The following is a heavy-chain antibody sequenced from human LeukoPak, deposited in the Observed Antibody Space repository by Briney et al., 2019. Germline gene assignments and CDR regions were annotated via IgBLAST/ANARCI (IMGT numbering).Heavy chain of an antibody. CDR1: GGTFSSYA. J-gene: IGHJ5*02. D-gene: IGHD4-11*01. V-gene: IGHV1-69*06. Sequence: SVKVSCKASGGTFSSYAISWVRQAPGQGLEWMGGIIPIFGTANYAQKFQGRVTITADKSTSTAYMELSSLRSEDTAVYYCARHSPPWGSNYVWFDPWGQGTLVTVSS. CDR3: ARHSPPWGSNYVWFDP. CDR2: IIPIFGTA.